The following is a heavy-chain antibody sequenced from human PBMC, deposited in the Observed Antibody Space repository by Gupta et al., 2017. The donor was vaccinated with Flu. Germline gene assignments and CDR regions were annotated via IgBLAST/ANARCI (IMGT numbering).Heavy chain of an antibody. CDR2: IFYGDSDT. V-gene: IGHV5-51*03. CDR1: GYSFTTYW. J-gene: IGHJ4*02. Sequence: EVQLVQSGAQVKKPGASLKISCQGYGYSFTTYWIGWVRQMPGKGLEWMGIIFYGDSDTRYSPSFQDQVTISADTSINTVFLQWSSLKASDTAIYYCATGTSGIGFDHWGQGTLVTVSS. CDR3: ATGTSGIGFDH. D-gene: IGHD1-14*01.